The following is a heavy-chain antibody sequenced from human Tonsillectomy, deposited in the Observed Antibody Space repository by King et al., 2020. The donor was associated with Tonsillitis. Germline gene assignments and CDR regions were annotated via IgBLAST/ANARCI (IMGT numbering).Heavy chain of an antibody. J-gene: IGHJ4*02. D-gene: IGHD3-10*01. CDR2: INPNSGDT. CDR1: GYNFVGYY. CDR3: ARDLGPGNCPQNF. Sequence: VQLVESGAEVKKPGASVKVSCKASGYNFVGYYMHWVRQAPGQGLEWMGWINPNSGDTNFTLTFQGRVTLTRDRSISTAYMELSRLRSEDTAVYYCARDLGPGNCPQNFWGQGTLVTVSS. V-gene: IGHV1-2*02.